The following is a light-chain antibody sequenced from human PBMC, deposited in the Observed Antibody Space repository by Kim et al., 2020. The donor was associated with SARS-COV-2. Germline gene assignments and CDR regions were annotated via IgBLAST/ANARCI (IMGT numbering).Light chain of an antibody. CDR3: QQYNNRPLT. CDR2: GVS. J-gene: IGKJ4*01. Sequence: VSQGERAPLTCRASQSVRNKLAWYQQKPGQAPRLLISGVSTRAIGIPARFSGSGSGTEFTLTISSLQSEDFALYYCQQYNNRPLTFGGGTKVDIK. V-gene: IGKV3D-15*01. CDR1: QSVRNK.